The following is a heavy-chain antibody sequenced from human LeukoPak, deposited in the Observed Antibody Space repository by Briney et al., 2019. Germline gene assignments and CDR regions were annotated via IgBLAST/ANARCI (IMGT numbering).Heavy chain of an antibody. CDR2: INHSGST. V-gene: IGHV4-34*01. Sequence: SETLSLTCAVYGGSFSGYYWSWIRQPPRKGLEWIGEINHSGSTNYNPSLKSRVTISVDTSKNQFSLKLSSVTAADTAVYYCARAPRRGYNWFDPWGQGTLVTVSS. CDR1: GGSFSGYY. J-gene: IGHJ5*02. D-gene: IGHD3-22*01. CDR3: ARAPRRGYNWFDP.